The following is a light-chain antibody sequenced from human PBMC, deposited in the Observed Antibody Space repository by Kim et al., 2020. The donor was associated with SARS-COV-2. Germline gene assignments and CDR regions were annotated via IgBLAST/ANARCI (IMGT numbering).Light chain of an antibody. CDR2: KVS. CDR1: QSLVHSDGNTY. J-gene: IGKJ1*01. Sequence: DVVMTQSPLSLPVTLGQPASISCGSSQSLVHSDGNTYLNWFQQRPGQSPRRLIYKVSNRDSGVPDRFSGSGSGTDFTLKISRVEAEDVGIYYCLQGTHWPWTFGQATKVDIK. CDR3: LQGTHWPWT. V-gene: IGKV2-30*02.